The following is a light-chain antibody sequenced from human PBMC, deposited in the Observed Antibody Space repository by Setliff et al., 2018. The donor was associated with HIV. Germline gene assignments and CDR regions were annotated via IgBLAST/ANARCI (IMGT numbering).Light chain of an antibody. Sequence: QSVLTQPASVSGSPGQSITISCTGTSSDVGAYKYVSWYQHYPGKAPKLMIYESSNRPSGVSTRFSGSKSGNTASLTISGLQPEDEAEYYCSSYTSSSTDVFGTGTKV. V-gene: IGLV2-14*01. CDR2: ESS. CDR1: SSDVGAYKY. J-gene: IGLJ1*01. CDR3: SSYTSSSTDV.